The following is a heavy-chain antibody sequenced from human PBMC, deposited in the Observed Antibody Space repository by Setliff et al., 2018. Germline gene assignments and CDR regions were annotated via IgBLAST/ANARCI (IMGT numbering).Heavy chain of an antibody. V-gene: IGHV4-59*01. CDR3: ASNPFNSGPPYYFDY. CDR2: IHYSGST. D-gene: IGHD6-19*01. CDR1: GGSINRNY. J-gene: IGHJ4*02. Sequence: KSSETLSLTCSVPGGSINRNYWSWIRQPPRKGLEWIGYIHYSGSTNQNPSLKSRVTISVDTSKNQFSLKMSSMTAADTAVYYCASNPFNSGPPYYFDYWGQGTLVTVSS.